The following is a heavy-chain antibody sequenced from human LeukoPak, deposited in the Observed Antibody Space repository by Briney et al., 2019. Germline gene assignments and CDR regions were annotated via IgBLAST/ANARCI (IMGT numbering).Heavy chain of an antibody. D-gene: IGHD2-2*01. J-gene: IGHJ6*02. CDR3: ARGYCSSTSCYLLHYYYYGMDV. CDR1: GGSISSGDYY. Sequence: PSQTLSLTCTVSGGSISSGDYYWSWIRQPPGKGLEWIGYIYYSGSTYYNPSLESRVTISVDTSKNQFSLKLSSVTAADTAVYYCARGYCSSTSCYLLHYYYYGMDVWGQGTTVTVSS. V-gene: IGHV4-30-4*01. CDR2: IYYSGST.